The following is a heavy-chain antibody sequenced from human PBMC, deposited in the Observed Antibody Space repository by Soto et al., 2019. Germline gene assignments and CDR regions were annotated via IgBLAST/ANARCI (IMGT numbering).Heavy chain of an antibody. CDR2: ISSSSSYI. CDR3: ARVRRYSSSSGAIDY. Sequence: VQLVESGGGLVKPGGSLRLSCAASGFTFSSYSMNWVRQAPGKGLEWVSSISSSSSYIYYADSVKGRFTISRDNAKNSLYLQMNSLRAEDTAVYYCARVRRYSSSSGAIDYWGQGTLVTVSS. V-gene: IGHV3-21*01. CDR1: GFTFSSYS. D-gene: IGHD6-6*01. J-gene: IGHJ4*02.